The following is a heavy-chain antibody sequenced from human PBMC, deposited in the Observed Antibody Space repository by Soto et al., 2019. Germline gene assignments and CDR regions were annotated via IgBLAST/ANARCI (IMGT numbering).Heavy chain of an antibody. V-gene: IGHV1-2*02. CDR2: INPNSGGT. J-gene: IGHJ3*02. CDR3: ARSPGGLVRGEEYAFDI. Sequence: QVQLVQSGAEVKKPGASVKVSCKASGYTFTGYYMHWVRQAPGQGLEWMGWINPNSGGTNYAQKFQGRVTMTRDTSISTAYMELRRLRSDDTAVYCCARSPGGLVRGEEYAFDIWGQGTMVTVSS. D-gene: IGHD3-10*01. CDR1: GYTFTGYY.